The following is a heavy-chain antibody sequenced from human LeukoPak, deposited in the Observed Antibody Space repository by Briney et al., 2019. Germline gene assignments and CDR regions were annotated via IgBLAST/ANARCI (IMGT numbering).Heavy chain of an antibody. J-gene: IGHJ4*02. CDR2: IIPIFGTA. Sequence: GSSVKVSCKASGGTFSSYAISWVRQAPGQGLEWMGGIIPIFGTANYAQKFQGRVTITADKSTSTAYMELSSLRSEDTAVYYCARDRCRYYDYVWGSYWGYFDYWGQGTLVTVSS. D-gene: IGHD3-16*01. CDR1: GGTFSSYA. V-gene: IGHV1-69*06. CDR3: ARDRCRYYDYVWGSYWGYFDY.